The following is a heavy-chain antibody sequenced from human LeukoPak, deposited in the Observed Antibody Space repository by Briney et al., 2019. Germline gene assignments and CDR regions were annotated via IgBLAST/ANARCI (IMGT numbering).Heavy chain of an antibody. J-gene: IGHJ6*03. V-gene: IGHV1-2*02. CDR2: INPNSGGT. CDR1: GYTFTGYY. D-gene: IGHD2-2*01. CDR3: ASSSDSDDYYYYYMDV. Sequence: GASVKVSCKASGYTFTGYYMHWVRQAPGQGLEWMGWINPNSGGTNYAQKFQGRVTMTRDTSISTAYMELSRLRSDDTAVYYCASSSDSDDYYYYYMDVWGKXTTVXVSS.